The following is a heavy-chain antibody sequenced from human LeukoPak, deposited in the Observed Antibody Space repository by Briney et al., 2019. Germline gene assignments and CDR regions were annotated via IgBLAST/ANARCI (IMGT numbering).Heavy chain of an antibody. CDR1: RFAFHNYA. CDR3: GKDPNGNFIGAFDF. CDR2: ISVDGGDI. V-gene: IGHV3-23*01. J-gene: IGHJ3*01. D-gene: IGHD4-23*01. Sequence: GGSLRLSCSASRFAFHNYAMTWIRQAPERGLEWVSSISVDGGDIKYTDSAKGRFTISRDNSKGTLYLQMDSLRVEDTAVYYCGKDPNGNFIGAFDFWGQGTMVTVSS.